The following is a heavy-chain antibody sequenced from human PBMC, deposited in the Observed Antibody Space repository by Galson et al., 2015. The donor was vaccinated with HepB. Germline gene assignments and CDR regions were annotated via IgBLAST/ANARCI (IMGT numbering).Heavy chain of an antibody. D-gene: IGHD3-10*01. J-gene: IGHJ2*01. Sequence: SLRLSCAASGLTFSSYAMHWVRQAPGKGLEWVAVISYDGSNKYYADSVKGRFTISRDNSKNTLYLQMNSLRAEDTAVYYCARDPLGGGYFDLWGRGTLVTVSS. CDR1: GLTFSSYA. CDR2: ISYDGSNK. CDR3: ARDPLGGGYFDL. V-gene: IGHV3-30-3*01.